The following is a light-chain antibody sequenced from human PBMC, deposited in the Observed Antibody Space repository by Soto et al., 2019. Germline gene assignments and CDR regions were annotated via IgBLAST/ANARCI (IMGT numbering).Light chain of an antibody. CDR3: QRYVNLPLT. J-gene: IGKJ5*01. CDR1: QGMDMF. V-gene: IGKV1-33*01. CDR2: DAS. Sequence: DIQMTQSPSSLSASVGDRVTITCQASQGMDMFLNWFQQKPGKAPKLLIYDASNLETGATSRFSGSGSGTDFTFTISSLQPEDIARYYCQRYVNLPLTFGQGTRLEI.